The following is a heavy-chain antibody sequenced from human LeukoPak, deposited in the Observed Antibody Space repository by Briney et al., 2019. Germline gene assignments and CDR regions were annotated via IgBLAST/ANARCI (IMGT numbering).Heavy chain of an antibody. D-gene: IGHD3-16*01. J-gene: IGHJ4*02. Sequence: GGSLRLSCAASGFTFSTYGMHWVRQAPGKGLEWVAVIGHDGTKIYYADSVQGRFTISRDNSKNTLYLEMNSLSGEDTALYYCAKDHVTWGNRYFDHWGQGTLGTVSS. CDR1: GFTFSTYG. V-gene: IGHV3-30*02. CDR2: IGHDGTKI. CDR3: AKDHVTWGNRYFDH.